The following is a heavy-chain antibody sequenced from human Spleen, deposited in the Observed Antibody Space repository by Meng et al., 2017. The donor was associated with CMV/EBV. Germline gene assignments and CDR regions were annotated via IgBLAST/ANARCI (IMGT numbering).Heavy chain of an antibody. Sequence: GESLKISCAASGFTLRSSWMHWVRQAPGKGLMWVSRIKSDGSVTSYADSVKGRFTISRDNAKNTLYLQMNSLRAEDTAVYYCARENFDYSAFDSWGQGTLVTVSS. CDR3: ARENFDYSAFDS. CDR2: IKSDGSVT. CDR1: GFTLRSSW. V-gene: IGHV3-74*01. J-gene: IGHJ4*02. D-gene: IGHD4-11*01.